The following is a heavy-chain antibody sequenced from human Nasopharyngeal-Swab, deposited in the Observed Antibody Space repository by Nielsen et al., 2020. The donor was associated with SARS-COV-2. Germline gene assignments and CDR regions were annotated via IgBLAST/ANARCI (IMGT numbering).Heavy chain of an antibody. V-gene: IGHV4-39*07. CDR2: IYYSGST. J-gene: IGHJ4*02. CDR3: ARGYSSGWYPFDY. Sequence: ESLKISCTVSGGSISSSSYYWGWIRQPPGKGLEWIGSIYYSGSTYYNPSLKSRVAISVDTSKNQFSLKLSPVTAADTAVYYCARGYSSGWYPFDYWGQGTLVTVSS. CDR1: GGSISSSSYY. D-gene: IGHD6-19*01.